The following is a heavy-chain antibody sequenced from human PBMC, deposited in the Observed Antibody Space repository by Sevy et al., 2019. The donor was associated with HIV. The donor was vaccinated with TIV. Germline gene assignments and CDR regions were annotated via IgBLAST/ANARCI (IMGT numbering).Heavy chain of an antibody. Sequence: SETLSLTCTVSGDSISNYYWSWIRQPPGKGLEWIGYLFYSGSTNYNPSLKSRVTISVDTTKNQVSLKVRSVTAADTAVYYCARGNQGVPAAILDWFDPWGQGTLLTVSS. V-gene: IGHV4-59*01. CDR3: ARGNQGVPAAILDWFDP. J-gene: IGHJ5*02. CDR1: GDSISNYY. CDR2: LFYSGST. D-gene: IGHD2-2*01.